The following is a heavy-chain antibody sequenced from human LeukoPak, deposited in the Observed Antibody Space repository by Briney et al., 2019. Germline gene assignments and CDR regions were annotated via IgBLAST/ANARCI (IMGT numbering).Heavy chain of an antibody. Sequence: ASVTVSCKAFGYTFTSNYMHWVRQAPGQGPEWMGVISPSGGSTTYAQKFQGRVTLTRDTSISTAYMELSRLRSDDTAVYYCARLNPMTGMDIWGKGTTVTISS. CDR2: ISPSGGST. CDR1: GYTFTSNY. V-gene: IGHV1-46*01. D-gene: IGHD3-9*01. CDR3: ARLNPMTGMDI. J-gene: IGHJ6*04.